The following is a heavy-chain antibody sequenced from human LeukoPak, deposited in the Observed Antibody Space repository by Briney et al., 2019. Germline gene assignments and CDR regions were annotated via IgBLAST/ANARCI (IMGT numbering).Heavy chain of an antibody. J-gene: IGHJ4*02. CDR2: ISGSGGST. V-gene: IGHV3-23*01. D-gene: IGHD3-22*01. CDR1: GFTFSSYG. CDR3: AKALTRYYDSSGYYYALSDY. Sequence: GGSLRLSCAASGFTFSSYGMSWVRQAPGKGLEWVSAISGSGGSTYYADSVKGRFTISRDNSKNTLYLQMNSLRAEDTAVYYCAKALTRYYDSSGYYYALSDYWGQGTLVTVSS.